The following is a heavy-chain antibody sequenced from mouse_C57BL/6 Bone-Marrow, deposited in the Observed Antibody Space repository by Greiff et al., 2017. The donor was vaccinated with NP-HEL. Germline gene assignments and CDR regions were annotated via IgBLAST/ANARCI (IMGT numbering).Heavy chain of an antibody. V-gene: IGHV1-15*01. CDR1: GYTFTDYE. CDR2: IDPETGGT. D-gene: IGHD2-1*01. J-gene: IGHJ4*01. CDR3: TRLLWDAMDY. Sequence: LQESGAELVRPGASVTLSCKASGYTFTDYEMHWVKQTPVHGLEWIGAIDPETGGTAYNQKFKGKAILTADKSSSTAYMELRSLTSEDSAVYYCTRLLWDAMDYWGQGTSVTVSS.